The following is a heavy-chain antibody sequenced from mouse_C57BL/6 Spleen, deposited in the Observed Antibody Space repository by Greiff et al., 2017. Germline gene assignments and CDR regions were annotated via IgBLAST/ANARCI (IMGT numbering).Heavy chain of an antibody. CDR2: IYPGDGDT. V-gene: IGHV1-82*01. J-gene: IGHJ1*03. D-gene: IGHD1-1*01. CDR1: GYAFSSSW. Sequence: VKLQESGPELVKPGASVKISCKASGYAFSSSWMNWVKQRPGKGLEWIGRIYPGDGDTNYNGKFKGKATLTADTSSSTAYMQLSSLASEDSAVYFCEREDYGSSFWYFDVRGTGTTVTVAS. CDR3: EREDYGSSFWYFDV.